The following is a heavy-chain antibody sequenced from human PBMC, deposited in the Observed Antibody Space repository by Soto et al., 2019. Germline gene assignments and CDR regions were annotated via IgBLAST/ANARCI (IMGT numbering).Heavy chain of an antibody. CDR2: IRGSVGSS. D-gene: IGHD5-18*01. Sequence: EVQLLESGGGLVQPGGSLRISCAGSGFNFSSFAMTWVRQAPGKGLEWGSTIRGSVGSSIYAASVKGRFSLTRDNSKDTVYVQMNSQRVEDTAFYYCAKEGTAEWIHYYYPTDVWGRGTPVTVSS. CDR3: AKEGTAEWIHYYYPTDV. V-gene: IGHV3-23*01. CDR1: GFNFSSFA. J-gene: IGHJ6*02.